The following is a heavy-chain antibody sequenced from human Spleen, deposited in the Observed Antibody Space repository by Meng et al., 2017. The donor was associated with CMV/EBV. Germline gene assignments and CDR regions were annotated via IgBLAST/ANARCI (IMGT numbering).Heavy chain of an antibody. CDR1: GGSISSYY. CDR2: IYYSGST. CDR3: ARETANTIDY. J-gene: IGHJ4*02. V-gene: IGHV4-59*01. D-gene: IGHD2-21*02. Sequence: SETLSLTCTVSGGSISSYYWSWIRQPPGKGLEWIGYIYYSGSTNYNPSLKSRVTISVDTSKNQFSLKLSSVTAADTAVYYCARETANTIDYWGQGMLVTVSS.